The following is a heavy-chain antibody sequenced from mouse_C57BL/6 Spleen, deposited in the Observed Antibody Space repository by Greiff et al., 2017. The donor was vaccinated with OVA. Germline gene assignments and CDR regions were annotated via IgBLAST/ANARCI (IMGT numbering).Heavy chain of an antibody. CDR3: ARGAWGRSYFDD. Sequence: QVQLQQPGAELVMPGASVKLSCKASGYTFTSYWMHWVKQRPGQGLEWIGEIDPSDSYTNYNQKFKGKSTLTVDKSSSTAYMQLSSLTSEDSAVYYCARGAWGRSYFDDWGQGTTVTVSS. CDR1: GYTFTSYW. D-gene: IGHD1-1*01. CDR2: IDPSDSYT. J-gene: IGHJ1*01. V-gene: IGHV1-69*01.